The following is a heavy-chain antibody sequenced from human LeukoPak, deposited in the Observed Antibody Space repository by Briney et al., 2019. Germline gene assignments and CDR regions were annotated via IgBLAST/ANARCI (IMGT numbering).Heavy chain of an antibody. V-gene: IGHV1-2*02. Sequence: WASVKVSCKASGYTFTGYYMHWVRQAPGQGLEWMGWISPNSGGTNYAQKFQGRVTMTRDTSISTAYMELSRLRSDDTAVYYCARDMHDCSGGSCSIAPPDYWGQGTLVTVSS. CDR2: ISPNSGGT. D-gene: IGHD2-15*01. CDR3: ARDMHDCSGGSCSIAPPDY. J-gene: IGHJ4*02. CDR1: GYTFTGYY.